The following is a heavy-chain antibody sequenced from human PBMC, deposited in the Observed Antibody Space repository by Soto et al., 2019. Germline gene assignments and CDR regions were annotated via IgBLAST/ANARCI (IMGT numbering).Heavy chain of an antibody. CDR2: MNPNSGNT. J-gene: IGHJ6*02. Sequence: QVQLVRSGAEVKKPGASVKVSCKASGYTFTSYDINWVRQATGQGLEWMGWMNPNSGNTGNAQKCQVRITMTRNTSRSTASMELSSLSSEDTAVYYCAREGVRGMDVWGQGTTVTVSS. CDR3: AREGVRGMDV. CDR1: GYTFTSYD. D-gene: IGHD3-16*01. V-gene: IGHV1-8*01.